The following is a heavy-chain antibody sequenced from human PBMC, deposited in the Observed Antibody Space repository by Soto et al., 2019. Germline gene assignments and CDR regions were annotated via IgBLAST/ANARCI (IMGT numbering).Heavy chain of an antibody. Sequence: GASVKVSRKASGYTFTVYYMHWVRQAPGQGLEWMGWINPNSGGTNYAQKFQGWVTMTRDTSISTAYMELSRLRSDDTAVYYCARDFFIAAAGPMDVWGQGTTVTVSS. CDR3: ARDFFIAAAGPMDV. D-gene: IGHD6-13*01. V-gene: IGHV1-2*04. CDR1: GYTFTVYY. J-gene: IGHJ6*02. CDR2: INPNSGGT.